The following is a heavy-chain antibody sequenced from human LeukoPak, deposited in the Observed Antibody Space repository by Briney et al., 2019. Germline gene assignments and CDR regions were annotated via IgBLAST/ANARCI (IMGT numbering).Heavy chain of an antibody. V-gene: IGHV3-30-3*01. D-gene: IGHD3-22*01. Sequence: GGSLRLSCAASGFTFSSYAMHWVRQAPGKGLEWVAVISYDGSNKYYADSVKGRFTISRDNSKNTLYLQMNSLRAEDTALYYCAKDTYYDSSGYYYAFDYWGQGTLVTVSS. CDR1: GFTFSSYA. CDR2: ISYDGSNK. J-gene: IGHJ4*02. CDR3: AKDTYYDSSGYYYAFDY.